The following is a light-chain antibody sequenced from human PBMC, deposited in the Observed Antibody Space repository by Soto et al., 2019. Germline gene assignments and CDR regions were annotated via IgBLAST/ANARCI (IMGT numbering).Light chain of an antibody. V-gene: IGKV1-33*01. CDR2: AAS. J-gene: IGKJ2*01. CDR3: QQYNKWPHT. Sequence: DIQMTQSPSSLSASVGDRVTITCQASHDINNYLNWYQQKPGKAPKLLIYAASNLETGVPSRFSGSGSGTDFTFTISSLQPEDFAVYHCQQYNKWPHTFGQGTKLEIK. CDR1: HDINNY.